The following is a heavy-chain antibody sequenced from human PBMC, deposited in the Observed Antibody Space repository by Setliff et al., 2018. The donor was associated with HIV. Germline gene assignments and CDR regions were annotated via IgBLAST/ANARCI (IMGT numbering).Heavy chain of an antibody. CDR2: INVGSGKT. Sequence: ASVKVSCKASGYSFINHAMHWVRQAPGQRLEWMGWINVGSGKTQYSQEFQDRVTITRDTSATTAYMELSSLTSEDTAVYYCARDGCSGQRCYLFNWFDPWGQGTLVTVSS. D-gene: IGHD2-15*01. V-gene: IGHV1-3*01. J-gene: IGHJ5*02. CDR3: ARDGCSGQRCYLFNWFDP. CDR1: GYSFINHA.